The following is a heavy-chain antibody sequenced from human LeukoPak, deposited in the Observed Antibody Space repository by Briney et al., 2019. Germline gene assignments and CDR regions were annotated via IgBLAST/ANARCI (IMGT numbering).Heavy chain of an antibody. CDR1: RGSLSSYG. J-gene: IGHJ4*02. CDR2: IIPLFKTA. V-gene: IGHV1-69*13. CDR3: ARADYDDYGNWALEAFDY. D-gene: IGHD4-17*01. Sequence: SVKVSCKASRGSLSSYGFSWVRQAPGQGLDWMGGIIPLFKTAKYAQKFQDRVTITADESSSTVYMELSSLRSEDTAVYYCARADYDDYGNWALEAFDYWGQGTLVTASS.